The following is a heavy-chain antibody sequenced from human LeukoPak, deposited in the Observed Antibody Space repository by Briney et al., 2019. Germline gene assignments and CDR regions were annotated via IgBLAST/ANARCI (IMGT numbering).Heavy chain of an antibody. Sequence: SETLSLTCTVSGGSISGSSYYWGWIRQPPGKGLEWIGYIYYSGSTNYNPSLKSRVTISVDTSKNQFSLKLSSVTAADTAVYYCARGRSSFDYWGQGTLVTVSS. J-gene: IGHJ4*02. CDR2: IYYSGST. CDR3: ARGRSSFDY. V-gene: IGHV4-61*05. CDR1: GGSISGSSYY.